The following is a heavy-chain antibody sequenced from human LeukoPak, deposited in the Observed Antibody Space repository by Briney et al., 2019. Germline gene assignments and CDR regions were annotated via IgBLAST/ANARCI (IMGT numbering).Heavy chain of an antibody. CDR3: ARVRGSSGSYEYYHYMDV. CDR2: IYTSGST. D-gene: IGHD1-26*01. J-gene: IGHJ6*03. CDR1: GGSFSGYY. Sequence: SETLSLTCAVYGGSFSGYYWSWIRQPAGKGLEWIGRIYTSGSTNYNPSLKSRVTMSVDTSKKQFSLKLSSVTAADTAVYYCARVRGSSGSYEYYHYMDVWGKGTTVTISS. V-gene: IGHV4-59*10.